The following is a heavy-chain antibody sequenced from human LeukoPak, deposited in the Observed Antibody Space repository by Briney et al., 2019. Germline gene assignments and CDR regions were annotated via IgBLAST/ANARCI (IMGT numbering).Heavy chain of an antibody. J-gene: IGHJ6*03. V-gene: IGHV4-59*12. CDR3: ARVPMGASYYYMDV. CDR1: GGSISSYY. D-gene: IGHD1-26*01. CDR2: IYYSGST. Sequence: SETLSLTCTVSGGSISSYYWSWIRQPPGKGLEWIGYIYYSGSTNYNPSLKSRVTISVDTSKNQFSLKLSSVTAADTAVYYCARVPMGASYYYMDVWGKGTTVTVSS.